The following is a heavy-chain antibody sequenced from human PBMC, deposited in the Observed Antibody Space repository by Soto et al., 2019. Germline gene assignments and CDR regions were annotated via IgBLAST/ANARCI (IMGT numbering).Heavy chain of an antibody. J-gene: IGHJ4*02. V-gene: IGHV1-8*01. CDR3: ARDKVVGATGN. D-gene: IGHD1-1*01. Sequence: QVQLVQSGAEVKKPGASVKVSCKASGYTFTSCDINWVRQATGQGLEWMGWMNPNSGNTVYAQKFQGRVTMTRNTSISTAYMELSSLRSEATAVYYCARDKVVGATGNWGQGTLVTVSS. CDR1: GYTFTSCD. CDR2: MNPNSGNT.